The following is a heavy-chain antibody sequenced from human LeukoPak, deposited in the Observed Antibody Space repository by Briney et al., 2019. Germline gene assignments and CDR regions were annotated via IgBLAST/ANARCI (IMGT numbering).Heavy chain of an antibody. J-gene: IGHJ4*02. CDR1: GHSISSGYY. CDR3: ARVAFWSGYY. CDR2: IYHSGST. D-gene: IGHD3-3*01. V-gene: IGHV4-38-2*02. Sequence: SETLSLACTVSGHSISSGYYWGWIRQPPGKGLEWIGSIYHSGSTYYNPSLKSRVTISVDTSKTQFSLKLSSVTAADTAVYYCARVAFWSGYYWGQGTLVTVSS.